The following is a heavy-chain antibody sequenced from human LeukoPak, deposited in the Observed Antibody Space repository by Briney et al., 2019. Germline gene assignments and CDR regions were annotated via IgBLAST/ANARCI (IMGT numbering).Heavy chain of an antibody. J-gene: IGHJ5*02. CDR1: GGSFSGYY. CDR2: INHSGST. D-gene: IGHD4-11*01. CDR3: ARATVSTGSNWFDP. V-gene: IGHV4-34*01. Sequence: SETLSLTCAVYGGSFSGYYWSWVRQPPGKGLEWIGEINHSGSTNYNPSLKSRVTISVDTSKNQFSLKLSSVTAADTAVYYCARATVSTGSNWFDPWGQGTLVTVSS.